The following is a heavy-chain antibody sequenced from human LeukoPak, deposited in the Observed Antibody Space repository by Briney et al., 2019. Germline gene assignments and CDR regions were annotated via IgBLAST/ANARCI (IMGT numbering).Heavy chain of an antibody. J-gene: IGHJ4*02. CDR2: IIPILGIA. Sequence: SVKVSCKASGGTFSSYAISWVRQAPGQGLEWMGRIIPILGIANYAQKFQGRVTITADKSTSTAYMELSSLRSEDTAVYYCARKSNTSSGWFAFDYWGQGTLVTVSS. CDR3: ARKSNTSSGWFAFDY. V-gene: IGHV1-69*04. D-gene: IGHD6-19*01. CDR1: GGTFSSYA.